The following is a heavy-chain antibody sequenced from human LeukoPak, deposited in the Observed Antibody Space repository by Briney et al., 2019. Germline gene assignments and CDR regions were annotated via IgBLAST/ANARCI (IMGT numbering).Heavy chain of an antibody. CDR1: GLTVSNHW. J-gene: IGHJ6*02. V-gene: IGHV3-23*01. D-gene: IGHD4-17*01. CDR2: ISGSGGST. Sequence: PGGSLRLSCVASGLTVSNHWMSWVRQAPGKGLEWVSAISGSGGSTYYADSVKGRFTISRDNSKNTLYLQMNSLRAEDTAVYYCAKDDYGDYYYYGMDVWGQGTTVTVSS. CDR3: AKDDYGDYYYYGMDV.